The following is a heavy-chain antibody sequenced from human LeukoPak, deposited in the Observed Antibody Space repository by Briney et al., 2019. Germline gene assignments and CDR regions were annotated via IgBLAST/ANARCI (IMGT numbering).Heavy chain of an antibody. J-gene: IGHJ5*02. V-gene: IGHV4-4*07. CDR1: GGSFSGYY. Sequence: SETLSLTCAVYGGSFSGYYWSWIRQPAGKGLEWIGRIYTSGSTNYNPSLKSRVTMSVDTSKNQFSLKLSSVTAADTAVYYCARDGEIRFDPWGQGTLVTVSS. CDR3: ARDGEIRFDP. CDR2: IYTSGST. D-gene: IGHD3-3*01.